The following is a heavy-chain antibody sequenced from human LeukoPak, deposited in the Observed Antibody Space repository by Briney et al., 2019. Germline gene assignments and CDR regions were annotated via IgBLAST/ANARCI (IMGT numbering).Heavy chain of an antibody. CDR1: GFSLSTSGVG. D-gene: IGHD1-26*01. J-gene: IGHJ4*02. CDR3: AHKLGMTTTGYYFDY. Sequence: SGPTLVNPTQTLTLTSTFSGFSLSTSGVGVGWIRQPPGNALEWLALIYWDDDKRYSPSLKSRLTITKDTSKNQVVLTMTNMDPVDTATYYCAHKLGMTTTGYYFDYWGQGTLVTVSS. V-gene: IGHV2-5*02. CDR2: IYWDDDK.